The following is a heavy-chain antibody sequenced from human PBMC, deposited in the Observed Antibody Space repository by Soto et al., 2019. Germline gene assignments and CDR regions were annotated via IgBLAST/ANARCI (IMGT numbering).Heavy chain of an antibody. D-gene: IGHD2-15*01. Sequence: SQTLSLTCTVSGDSIISSDFYWGLVRQPPGKDLEWIGSIFYLGSSYYNPSLKSRVTMSVDTSKNQFSLRLRSVTAADTAVYYCARDDQSCHYGTCSWHFNYWGQGALVTVSS. J-gene: IGHJ4*02. CDR1: GDSIISSDFY. V-gene: IGHV4-39*07. CDR3: ARDDQSCHYGTCSWHFNY. CDR2: IFYLGSS.